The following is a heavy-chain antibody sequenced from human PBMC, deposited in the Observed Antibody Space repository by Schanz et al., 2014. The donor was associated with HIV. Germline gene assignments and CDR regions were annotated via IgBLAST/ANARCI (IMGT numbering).Heavy chain of an antibody. D-gene: IGHD3-16*01. CDR3: ARVANWDYYGMDV. V-gene: IGHV3-30*03. J-gene: IGHJ6*02. Sequence: QVQLVESGGGLVQPGGSLRLSCVASGFTFSTYGMHWVRQGPGKGLEWVAFISYDGSNKYYADSVKGRFTISRDNSKNTLFLQMNSLRGEDTAVYYCARVANWDYYGMDVWGRGTTVTVSS. CDR2: ISYDGSNK. CDR1: GFTFSTYG.